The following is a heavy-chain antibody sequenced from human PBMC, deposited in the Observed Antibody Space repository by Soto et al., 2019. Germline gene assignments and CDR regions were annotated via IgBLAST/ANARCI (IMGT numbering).Heavy chain of an antibody. CDR2: ILPILDTS. CDR3: TRVSLGRPYYFDF. CDR1: GGTFSHHA. Sequence: QVQLVQSGAEVKKPGSSVRVSCKASGGTFSHHAYNWVRQAPGQGLEWMGGILPILDTSDYAQNFQDRVTFTSDEITSTAYVELRSRRSEDTAVYSCTRVSLGRPYYFDFWYQGTLVTVSS. J-gene: IGHJ4*02. D-gene: IGHD3-16*01. V-gene: IGHV1-69*01.